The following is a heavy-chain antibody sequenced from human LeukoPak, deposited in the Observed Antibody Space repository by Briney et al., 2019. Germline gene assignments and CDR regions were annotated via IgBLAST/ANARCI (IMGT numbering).Heavy chain of an antibody. CDR2: IKQDGSEK. CDR1: GFTFSSYW. Sequence: QPGGSLRLSCAASGFTFSSYWMSWVRQAPGKGLEWVANIKQDGSEKYYVDSVKGRFTISRDNAKNSLYLQMNSLRAEDTALYNCARGPETVTDPYYFDYWGQGTLVTVSS. CDR3: ARGPETVTDPYYFDY. J-gene: IGHJ4*02. D-gene: IGHD4-11*01. V-gene: IGHV3-7*03.